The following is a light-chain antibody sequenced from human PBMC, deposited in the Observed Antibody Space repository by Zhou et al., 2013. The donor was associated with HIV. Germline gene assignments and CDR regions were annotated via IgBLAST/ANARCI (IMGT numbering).Light chain of an antibody. CDR3: SSYTSSNSLV. CDR1: SSDVGGSNY. V-gene: IGLV2-14*03. Sequence: QSALTQSASVSGSPGQSITISCTATSSDVGGSNYISWYQQHPGKAPKLMIYDVGSRPSGVSNRFSGSKSDNTASLTISGLQAEDEADYYCSSYTSSNSLVFGGGTQLTVL. J-gene: IGLJ3*02. CDR2: DVG.